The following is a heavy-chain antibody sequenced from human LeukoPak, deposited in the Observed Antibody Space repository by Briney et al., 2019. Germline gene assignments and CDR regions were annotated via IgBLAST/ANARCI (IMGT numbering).Heavy chain of an antibody. CDR3: ARDIAHCSDGVCYNIRFDS. Sequence: PGGSLRLSCAASGFTFSDYAMNWVRQAPGRGLGWVSYIGVGGTIKYYGDSVKGRFTISRDDAKNSVYLQMNSLRAEDTAVYFCARDIAHCSDGVCYNIRFDSWGQGTLVAVSS. CDR2: IGVGGTIK. D-gene: IGHD2-8*01. J-gene: IGHJ5*01. CDR1: GFTFSDYA. V-gene: IGHV3-48*01.